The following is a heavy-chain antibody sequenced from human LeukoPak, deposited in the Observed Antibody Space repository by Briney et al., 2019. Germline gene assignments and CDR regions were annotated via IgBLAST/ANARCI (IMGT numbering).Heavy chain of an antibody. CDR3: ARDRRGSGIAAVSYYFDY. V-gene: IGHV3-23*01. J-gene: IGHJ4*02. D-gene: IGHD6-13*01. CDR1: GFTFSMSG. CDR2: ISISGGST. Sequence: GGTLILSCAASGFTFSMSGMSWVRQAPGKGLEWVSAISISGGSTYYADSVKGRFTISRDNSKNTLYLQMNSLRAEDTAVYYCARDRRGSGIAAVSYYFDYWGQGTLVTVSS.